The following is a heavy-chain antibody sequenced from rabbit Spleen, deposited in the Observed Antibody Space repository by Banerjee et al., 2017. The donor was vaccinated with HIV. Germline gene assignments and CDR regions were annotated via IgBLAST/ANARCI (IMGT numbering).Heavy chain of an antibody. Sequence: QEQLVESGGGLVQPEGSLTLTCTASGFSFSSSYWICWVRQAPGKGLEWIGCIYAGSSGSTYYASWAKGRFTISKTSSTTVTLRMTSLTAADTATYFCARANTGTGYGMELWGPGTLVTVS. D-gene: IGHD7-1*01. CDR2: IYAGSSGST. CDR3: ARANTGTGYGMEL. V-gene: IGHV1S45*01. CDR1: GFSFSSSYW. J-gene: IGHJ6*01.